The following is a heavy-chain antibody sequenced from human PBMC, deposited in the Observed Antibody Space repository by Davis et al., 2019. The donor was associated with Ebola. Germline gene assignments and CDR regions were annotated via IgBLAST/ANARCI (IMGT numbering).Heavy chain of an antibody. CDR1: GGTFSSYA. CDR2: IIPIFGTA. D-gene: IGHD6-13*01. V-gene: IGHV1-69*13. CDR3: ARVDSSSSPRDC. Sequence: SVKVSCKASGGTFSSYAISWVRQAPGQGLEWMGGIIPIFGTANYAQKFQGRVTITADESTSTAYMELSSLRSEDTAVYYCARVDSSSSPRDCWGQRTLVTVSS. J-gene: IGHJ4*02.